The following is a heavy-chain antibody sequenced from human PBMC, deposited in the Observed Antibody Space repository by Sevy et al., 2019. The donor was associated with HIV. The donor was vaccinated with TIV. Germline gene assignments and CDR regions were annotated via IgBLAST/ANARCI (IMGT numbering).Heavy chain of an antibody. CDR2: ISFDASNK. D-gene: IGHD4-4*01. V-gene: IGHV3-30*04. Sequence: GSLRLSCAASGFTFSRYSMHWVRQAPGKGLEWVATISFDASNKHYADSVKGRFTISRDNSKNTLYLQMNSLRAEDTAVYYCAKALHRVYFGMDVWGQGTTVTVSS. J-gene: IGHJ6*02. CDR3: AKALHRVYFGMDV. CDR1: GFTFSRYS.